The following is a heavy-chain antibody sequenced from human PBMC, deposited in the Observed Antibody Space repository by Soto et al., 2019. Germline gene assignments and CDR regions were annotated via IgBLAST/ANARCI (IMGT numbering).Heavy chain of an antibody. CDR3: ARLSGDHSAFFSYGMDA. CDR1: GFTFDTYW. J-gene: IGHJ6*02. D-gene: IGHD2-21*01. V-gene: IGHV3-74*01. Sequence: LSLSCAASGFTFDTYWMNWVRQAPGKGPEWLSGINSDGTISSYADSVKGRFTISRDNARNTLSLQMNSLRADDTAVYYCARLSGDHSAFFSYGMDAWGQGTTVTVSS. CDR2: INSDGTIS.